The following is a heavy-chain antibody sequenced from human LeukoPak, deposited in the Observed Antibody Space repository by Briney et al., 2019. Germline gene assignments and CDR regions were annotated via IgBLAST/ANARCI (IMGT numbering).Heavy chain of an antibody. J-gene: IGHJ6*03. CDR3: TTDSVPRWWWDYYMDV. CDR1: GRSFSGYG. V-gene: IGHV3-30*02. D-gene: IGHD2-21*01. Sequence: GGSLRLSCAASGAASGRSFSGYGMHWVRQAPGKGLEWVAFVEYDGSQKHFADSVKGRFTISRDNSANTLYLQMNSLKTEDTAVYYCTTDSVPRWWWDYYMDVWGKGTTVTVSS. CDR2: VEYDGSQK.